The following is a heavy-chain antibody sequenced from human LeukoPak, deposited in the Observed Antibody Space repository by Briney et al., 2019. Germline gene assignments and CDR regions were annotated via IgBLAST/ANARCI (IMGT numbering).Heavy chain of an antibody. CDR3: ARDTGFSGNDYGDYGAFAFDI. CDR2: ISSSSSYI. CDR1: GFTFSSYS. D-gene: IGHD4-17*01. J-gene: IGHJ3*02. V-gene: IGHV3-21*01. Sequence: PGGSLRLSCAASGFTFSSYSMNWVRQAPGKGLEWVSSISSSSSYIYYADSVKGRLTISRDNAKNSLYLQMNSLRAEDTAVYYCARDTGFSGNDYGDYGAFAFDIWGQGTMVTVSS.